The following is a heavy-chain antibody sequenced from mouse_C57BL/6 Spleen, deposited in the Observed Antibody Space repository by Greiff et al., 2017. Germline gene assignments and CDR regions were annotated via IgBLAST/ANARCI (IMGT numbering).Heavy chain of an antibody. V-gene: IGHV14-3*01. CDR2: IDPANGNT. CDR3: AIGLLRAYYAMDY. D-gene: IGHD1-1*01. Sequence: EVKLVESVAELVRPGASVKLSCTASGFNIKNTYMHWVKQRPEQGLEWIGRIDPANGNTKYAPKFQGKATITADTSSNTAYLQLSSLTSEDTAIYYCAIGLLRAYYAMDYWGQGTSVTVSS. J-gene: IGHJ4*01. CDR1: GFNIKNTY.